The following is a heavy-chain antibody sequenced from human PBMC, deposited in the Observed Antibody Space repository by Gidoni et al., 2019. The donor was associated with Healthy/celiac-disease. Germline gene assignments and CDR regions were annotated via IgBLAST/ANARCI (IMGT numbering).Heavy chain of an antibody. Sequence: QVQLVQSGAEVKKPGSSVKVSCKASGGTFSSYAISWVRQAPGQGLEWMGGIIPIFGTANYAQKFQGRVTITADESTSTAYMELSSLRSEDTAVYYCARVAFRTADGYYYGMDVWGQGTTVTVSS. CDR2: IIPIFGTA. J-gene: IGHJ6*02. D-gene: IGHD2-8*02. CDR1: GGTFSSYA. V-gene: IGHV1-69*01. CDR3: ARVAFRTADGYYYGMDV.